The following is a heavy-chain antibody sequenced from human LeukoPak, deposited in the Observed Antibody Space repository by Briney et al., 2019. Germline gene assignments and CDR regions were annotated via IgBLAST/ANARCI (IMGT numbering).Heavy chain of an antibody. CDR2: INHSGST. V-gene: IGHV4-34*01. CDR1: GGPFSGYY. Sequence: SETLSLTCAVYGGPFSGYYWSWIRHPPGKGLGWIGEINHSGSTNYNPSLKSRVTISVDTSKNQFSLKLSSVTAADTAVYYCARVGTYSSSSGGVAFKYGMDVWGQGTTVTVSS. J-gene: IGHJ6*02. CDR3: ARVGTYSSSSGGVAFKYGMDV. D-gene: IGHD6-6*01.